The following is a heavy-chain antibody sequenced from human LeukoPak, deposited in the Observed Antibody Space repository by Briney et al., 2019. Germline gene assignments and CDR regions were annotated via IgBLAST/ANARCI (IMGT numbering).Heavy chain of an antibody. CDR1: DYTFTNYG. CDR2: INPNSGDT. CDR3: ATQRGSYLWGTDFDF. D-gene: IGHD3-16*01. V-gene: IGHV1-2*02. J-gene: IGHJ4*02. Sequence: ASVKVSCKASDYTFTNYGTSWVRQAPGQGLEWMGWINPNSGDTKYAQKFQGRVTMTRDTSISTAYMELSRLRSDDTAVYYCATQRGSYLWGTDFDFWGQGTLVTVSS.